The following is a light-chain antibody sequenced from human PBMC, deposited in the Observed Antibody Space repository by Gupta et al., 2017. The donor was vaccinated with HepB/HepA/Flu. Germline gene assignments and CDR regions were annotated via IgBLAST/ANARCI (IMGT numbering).Light chain of an antibody. V-gene: IGKV3-11*01. CDR2: DAS. CDR3: RQRSDGPPLT. J-gene: IGKJ4*02. CDR1: QSVSSY. Sequence: IVLPQSPATLSLSPGERATLSCRASQSVSSYLAGYQQKTGQAPRLLIYDASNRATGRPARCMGSGSGTDCTLIISSLEPEDVAVDYWRQRSDGPPLTFGEGTKVEIK.